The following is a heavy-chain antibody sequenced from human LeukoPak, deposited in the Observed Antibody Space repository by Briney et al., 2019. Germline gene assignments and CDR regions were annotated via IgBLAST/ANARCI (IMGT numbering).Heavy chain of an antibody. J-gene: IGHJ4*02. CDR1: GFTFSSYS. CDR3: AKTGAVAGFDY. V-gene: IGHV3-48*01. Sequence: PGGSLRLSCAVPGFTFSSYSMNWVRQAPGKGLEWVSYISSSSSTIYYADSVKGRFTISRDNSKNTLYLQMNSLRAEDTAVYYCAKTGAVAGFDYWGQGTLVTVSS. D-gene: IGHD6-19*01. CDR2: ISSSSSTI.